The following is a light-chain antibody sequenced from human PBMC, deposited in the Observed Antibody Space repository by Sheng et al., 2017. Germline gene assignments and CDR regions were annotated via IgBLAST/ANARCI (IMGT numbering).Light chain of an antibody. J-gene: IGKJ1*01. CDR2: GAS. CDR3: QQYGSSPRS. V-gene: IGKV3-15*01. CDR1: QSVRSN. Sequence: EIVMTQSPATVSVSPGERATLSCRASQSVRSNLAWYQQKPGQARRLLIYGASTRATGIPARFSGSGSETDFTLTITRLEPEDFAMYFCQQYGSSPRSFGQGTKVEI.